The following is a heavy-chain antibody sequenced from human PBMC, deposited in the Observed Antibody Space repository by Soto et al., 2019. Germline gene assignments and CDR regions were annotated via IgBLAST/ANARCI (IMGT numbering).Heavy chain of an antibody. V-gene: IGHV3-23*01. CDR1: GFIFSSYG. D-gene: IGHD3-22*01. Sequence: EVQLLESGGDLVQPGGSLRLSCAASGFIFSSYGMSWVRQAPGKGLEWVSAMTGSGGVTYYADSVKGRFTISRDNSKNTLYLQMNSLRADDTAVXYCAKRGGTSGYYPWDYWGQGILVTVSS. J-gene: IGHJ4*02. CDR3: AKRGGTSGYYPWDY. CDR2: MTGSGGVT.